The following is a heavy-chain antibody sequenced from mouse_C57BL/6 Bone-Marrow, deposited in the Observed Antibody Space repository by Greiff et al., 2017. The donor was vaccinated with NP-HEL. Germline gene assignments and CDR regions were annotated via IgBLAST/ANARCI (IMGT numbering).Heavy chain of an antibody. D-gene: IGHD1-1*01. J-gene: IGHJ4*01. Sequence: VQLVESGAELARPGASVKLSCKASGYTFTSYGISWVKQRTGQGLEWIGEIYPRSGNTYYNEKFKGKATLTADKSSSTAYMELRSLTSEDSAVYFCARGRATVAMDYWGQGTSVTVSS. V-gene: IGHV1-81*01. CDR2: IYPRSGNT. CDR1: GYTFTSYG. CDR3: ARGRATVAMDY.